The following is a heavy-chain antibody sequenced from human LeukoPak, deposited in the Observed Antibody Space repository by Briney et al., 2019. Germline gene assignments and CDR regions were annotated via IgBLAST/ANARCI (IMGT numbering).Heavy chain of an antibody. V-gene: IGHV1-18*01. CDR1: GYTFTSYG. CDR2: ISAYNVNT. J-gene: IGHJ4*02. CDR3: ARDGSGIAAAASGY. D-gene: IGHD6-13*01. Sequence: PRASMKVSCKASGYTFTSYGISWVRQAPGQGLEWMGWISAYNVNTNSAQNLQGRVTMTTDTSTSTAYMELSRLRSDDTAVYYCARDGSGIAAAASGYWGQGTLVTVSS.